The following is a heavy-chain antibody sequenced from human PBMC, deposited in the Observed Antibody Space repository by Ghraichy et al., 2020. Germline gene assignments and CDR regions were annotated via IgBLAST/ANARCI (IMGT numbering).Heavy chain of an antibody. Sequence: GESLNISCAASGFTFSSYSMNWVRQAPGKGLEWVSSISSSSSYIYYADSVKGRFTISRDNAKNSLYLQMNSLRAEDTAVYYCARGLEAAADGDNTWGQGTLVTVSS. V-gene: IGHV3-21*01. CDR2: ISSSSSYI. CDR1: GFTFSSYS. J-gene: IGHJ5*02. CDR3: ARGLEAAADGDNT. D-gene: IGHD6-13*01.